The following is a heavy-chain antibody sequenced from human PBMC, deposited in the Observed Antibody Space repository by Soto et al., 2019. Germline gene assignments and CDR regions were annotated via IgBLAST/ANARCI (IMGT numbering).Heavy chain of an antibody. CDR1: GGSISSYY. D-gene: IGHD3-10*01. CDR3: AGRRMVRGVKAIAY. V-gene: IGHV4-59*01. Sequence: PSDALPVTSTVSGGSISSYYWSWSRQPPGKGLEWIGYIYYSGSTNYNPSLKSRVTISVDTSKNQFSLKLSSVTAADTAVYYCAGRRMVRGVKAIAYWGQGNLVTVSS. CDR2: IYYSGST. J-gene: IGHJ4*02.